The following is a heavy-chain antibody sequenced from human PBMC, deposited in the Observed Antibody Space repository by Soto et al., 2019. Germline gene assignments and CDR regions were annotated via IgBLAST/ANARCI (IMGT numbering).Heavy chain of an antibody. J-gene: IGHJ4*02. CDR2: ISYDGSNK. Sequence: QVQLVESGGGVVQPGRSLRLSCAASGFTFSSYAMHWVRQAPGKGLEWLAVISYDGSNKYYADSVKGRFTISRDNSKNTLYLQMNSLRAEDTAVYYCAIEFSGGYYDSRGSVFSDYWGQGTLVPVS. D-gene: IGHD3-22*01. V-gene: IGHV3-30-3*01. CDR3: AIEFSGGYYDSRGSVFSDY. CDR1: GFTFSSYA.